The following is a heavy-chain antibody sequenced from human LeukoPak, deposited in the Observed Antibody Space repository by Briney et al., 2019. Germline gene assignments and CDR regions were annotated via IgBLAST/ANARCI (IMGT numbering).Heavy chain of an antibody. Sequence: GGSLTLSCTASGFIASSNYMSWVRQAPGKGLEWVSLIYSGGSTYYADSVMGRSTISRDKSNNTLYLQMNSLRAEDTAVYYCATEGRAGVAFESWGQGTLVAVSS. CDR3: ATEGRAGVAFES. CDR1: GFIASSNY. J-gene: IGHJ4*02. CDR2: IYSGGST. D-gene: IGHD2-15*01. V-gene: IGHV3-53*01.